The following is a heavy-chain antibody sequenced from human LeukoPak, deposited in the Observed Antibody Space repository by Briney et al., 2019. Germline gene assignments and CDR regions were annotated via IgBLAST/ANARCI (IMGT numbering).Heavy chain of an antibody. CDR3: ARPRIVGAAGYYFDY. V-gene: IGHV5-51*01. Sequence: ASVKVSCKASGYTFTSYWIGWVRQMPGKGLEWMGIIYPGDSDTRYSPSFQGQVTISADKSISTAYLQWSSLKASDTAMYYCARPRIVGAAGYYFDYWGQGTLVTVSS. CDR1: GYTFTSYW. J-gene: IGHJ4*02. CDR2: IYPGDSDT. D-gene: IGHD1-26*01.